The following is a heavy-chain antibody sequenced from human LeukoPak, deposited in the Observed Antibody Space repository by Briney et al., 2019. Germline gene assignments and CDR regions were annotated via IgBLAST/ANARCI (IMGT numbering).Heavy chain of an antibody. CDR1: GFTFSSYG. J-gene: IGHJ2*01. CDR2: IRYDGSNK. Sequence: GGSLRLSCAASGFTFSSYGMHWVRQAPGKGLEWVAFIRYDGSNKYYADSVKGRFTISRDNSKNTLYLQMNSLRAEDTAVYYCASDGGDYYWYFDLWGRGTLVTVSS. D-gene: IGHD4-17*01. V-gene: IGHV3-30*02. CDR3: ASDGGDYYWYFDL.